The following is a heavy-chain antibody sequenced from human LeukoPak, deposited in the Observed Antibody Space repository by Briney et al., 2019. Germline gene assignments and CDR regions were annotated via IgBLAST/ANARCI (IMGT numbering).Heavy chain of an antibody. J-gene: IGHJ5*02. CDR3: ARQVAVAGTSWFDP. Sequence: PSETLSLTCTVPGGSISSYYWSWIRQPAGKGLEWIGRIYTSGSTNYNPSLKSRVTISVDTSKNQFSLKLSSVTAADTAVYYCARQVAVAGTSWFDPWGQGTLVTVSS. CDR2: IYTSGST. V-gene: IGHV4-4*07. CDR1: GGSISSYY. D-gene: IGHD6-19*01.